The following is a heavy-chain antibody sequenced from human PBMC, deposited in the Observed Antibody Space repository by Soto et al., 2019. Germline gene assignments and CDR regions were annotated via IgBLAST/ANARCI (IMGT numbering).Heavy chain of an antibody. CDR1: GGTFSSYA. CDR3: ARNGQQRIAIFFAY. Sequence: ASVKVSCKASGGTFSSYAISWVRQAPGQGLEWMGWINPNSGGTNYAQKFQGWVTMTRDTSISTAYMELSRLRSDDTAVYYCARNGQQRIAIFFAYWGQGTLVTVSS. D-gene: IGHD6-13*01. V-gene: IGHV1-2*04. J-gene: IGHJ4*02. CDR2: INPNSGGT.